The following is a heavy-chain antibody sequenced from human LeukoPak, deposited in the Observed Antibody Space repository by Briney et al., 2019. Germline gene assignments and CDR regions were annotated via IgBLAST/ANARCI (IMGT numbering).Heavy chain of an antibody. CDR2: IYYSGST. D-gene: IGHD2-15*01. J-gene: IGHJ4*02. V-gene: IGHV4-59*01. CDR1: GGSISSYY. Sequence: SETLSLTYTVSGGSISSYYWSWIRQPPGKGLEWIGYIYYSGSTNYNPSLKSRVTISVDTSKNQFSLKLSSVTAADTAVYYCASYYCSGGSCLIDYWGQGTLVTVSS. CDR3: ASYYCSGGSCLIDY.